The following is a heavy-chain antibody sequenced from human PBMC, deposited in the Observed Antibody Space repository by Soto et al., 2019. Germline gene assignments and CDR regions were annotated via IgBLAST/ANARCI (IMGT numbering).Heavy chain of an antibody. J-gene: IGHJ5*01. CDR2: IKQDGSVK. V-gene: IGHV3-7*03. Sequence: PGGSLRLSCAPSGFTLSNYWISWVRQAPGKGLEWVANIKQDGSVKYYVDSVKGRFTISRDNAKSSLYLQVNSLRAEDTALYYCARDYYGSGSHDSWGLGTLVTVPS. CDR1: GFTLSNYW. D-gene: IGHD3-10*01. CDR3: ARDYYGSGSHDS.